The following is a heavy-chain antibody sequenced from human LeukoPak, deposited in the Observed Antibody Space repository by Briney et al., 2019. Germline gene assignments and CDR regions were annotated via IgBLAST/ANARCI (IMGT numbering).Heavy chain of an antibody. Sequence: GASVKVSCKASGYTFTSYYIHWVRQAPGQGLELLGIINPSGGSTTYAQNFQGRVTMTRDTSTSTVYMELSSLRSEDTAVYYCARDLSVNKYGHFDYWGQGTLVTVSS. J-gene: IGHJ4*02. CDR2: INPSGGST. V-gene: IGHV1-46*01. CDR1: GYTFTSYY. CDR3: ARDLSVNKYGHFDY. D-gene: IGHD2-8*01.